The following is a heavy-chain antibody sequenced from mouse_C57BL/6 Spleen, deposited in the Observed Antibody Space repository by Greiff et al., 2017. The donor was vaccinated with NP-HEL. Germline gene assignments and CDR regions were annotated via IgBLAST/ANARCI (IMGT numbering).Heavy chain of an antibody. V-gene: IGHV1-59*01. CDR3: AREGTYDGPPFAY. Sequence: QVQLQQPGAELVRPGTSVKLSCKASGYTFTSYWLHWVKQRPGPGLEWIGVIDPSDSYTNYNQKFKGKATLTVDTSSSTAYMQLSSLTSEDSAVYYCAREGTYDGPPFAYWGQGTLVTVSA. D-gene: IGHD2-3*01. J-gene: IGHJ3*01. CDR1: GYTFTSYW. CDR2: IDPSDSYT.